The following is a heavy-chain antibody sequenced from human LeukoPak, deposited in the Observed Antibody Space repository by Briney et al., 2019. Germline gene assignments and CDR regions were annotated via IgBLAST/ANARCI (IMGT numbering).Heavy chain of an antibody. J-gene: IGHJ4*02. CDR2: ISGSGGST. CDR3: AKDPRQLIAAADPDY. V-gene: IGHV3-23*01. D-gene: IGHD6-13*01. CDR1: GFTFSSYA. Sequence: GGSLRLSCAASGFTFSSYAMSWVRQAPGKGLEWVSAISGSGGSTYYADSVKGRFTISRDNSKNTLYLQMNSLRAEDTAVHYCAKDPRQLIAAADPDYWGQGTLVTVSS.